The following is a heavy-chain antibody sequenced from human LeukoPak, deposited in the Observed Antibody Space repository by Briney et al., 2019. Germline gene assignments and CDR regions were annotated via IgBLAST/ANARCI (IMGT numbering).Heavy chain of an antibody. CDR3: ARGSRGLYFDY. V-gene: IGHV3-21*01. CDR1: GFTFSSYS. Sequence: GGSLRLSCAASGFTFSSYSMNWVRQAPGKGLEWVSSISSSSSYIYYADSVKGRFTIFRDNAKNSLYLQMNSLRAEDTAVYYCARGSRGLYFDYWGQGTLVTVSS. CDR2: ISSSSSYI. J-gene: IGHJ4*02.